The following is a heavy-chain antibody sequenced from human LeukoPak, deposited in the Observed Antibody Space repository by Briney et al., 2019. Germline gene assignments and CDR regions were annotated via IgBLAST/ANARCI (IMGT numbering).Heavy chain of an antibody. D-gene: IGHD3-10*01. CDR3: ARHYGAGTYPLDY. CDR1: GGSISSYY. CDR2: IYYSGNT. J-gene: IGHJ4*02. V-gene: IGHV4-59*08. Sequence: SETLSLTCTVSGGSISSYYRSWIRQPPGRGLEWIGWIYYSGNTKYNPSLESRVTISLDTPKNQFSLKLTSVTAADTAVYYCARHYGAGTYPLDYWGQGTLVTVSS.